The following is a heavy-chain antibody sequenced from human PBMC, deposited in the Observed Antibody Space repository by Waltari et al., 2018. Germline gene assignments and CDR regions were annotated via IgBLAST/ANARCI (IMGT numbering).Heavy chain of an antibody. D-gene: IGHD6-13*01. CDR3: AESRAAAGLDS. V-gene: IGHV3-23*03. CDR2: LYNDGTT. J-gene: IGHJ4*02. CDR1: GVTFSSYA. Sequence: EVQLLESGGGLVQPGGSLRLSCSGVTFSSYAMGWVCQAPGMGVVWVSVLYNDGTTYYVDSVDGRFTISRDHSDNTLHLQMSSLRAEDTAVYYCAESRAAAGLDSWGQGTLVTVSS.